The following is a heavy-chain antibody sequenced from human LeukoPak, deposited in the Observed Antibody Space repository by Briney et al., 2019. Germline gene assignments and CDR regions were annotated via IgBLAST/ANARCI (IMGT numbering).Heavy chain of an antibody. D-gene: IGHD3-22*01. CDR2: ITGSSSFI. CDR1: GFTFSTYS. CDR3: ARNYDSSGYGYNWFDP. J-gene: IGHJ5*02. V-gene: IGHV3-21*01. Sequence: GGSLRLSCAASGFTFSTYSMNWVRQAPGKGLEWVSYITGSSSFIYYADSVKGRFTISRDNAKNSLHLQMNSLRAEDTAVYYCARNYDSSGYGYNWFDPWGQGTLVTVSS.